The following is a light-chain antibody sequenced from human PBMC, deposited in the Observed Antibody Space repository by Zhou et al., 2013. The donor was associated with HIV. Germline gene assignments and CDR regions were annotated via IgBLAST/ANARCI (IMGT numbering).Light chain of an antibody. V-gene: IGKV3-20*01. CDR3: QQYGSF. Sequence: VLTQSPGTLSLSPGERATLSCRASQSVSNNYLAWYQQKPGQAPRLLIYGASSRATGIPDRFSGSESGTDFTLTISRLEPEDFAVYFCQQYGSFFGPGTKVDIK. CDR1: QSVSNNY. J-gene: IGKJ3*01. CDR2: GAS.